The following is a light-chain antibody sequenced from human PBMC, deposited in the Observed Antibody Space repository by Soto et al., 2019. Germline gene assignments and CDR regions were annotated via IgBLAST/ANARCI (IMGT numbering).Light chain of an antibody. V-gene: IGKV1-33*01. Sequence: DIQMTQSPSSPSSSVGDRVTITFQASQDINKNLIWYQQKPGKAPKLLIYDASDLETGVPSRFSGSGSGTGFTFTISSLQPEDFATYYCQQYESLPLTFGQGTRLEI. J-gene: IGKJ5*01. CDR2: DAS. CDR1: QDINKN. CDR3: QQYESLPLT.